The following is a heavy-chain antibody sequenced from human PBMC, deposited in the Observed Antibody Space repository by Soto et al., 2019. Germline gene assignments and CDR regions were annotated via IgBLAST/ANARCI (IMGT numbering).Heavy chain of an antibody. CDR1: GVSVSSGSFY. CDR3: ARGVTVTQYDY. J-gene: IGHJ4*02. CDR2: GSYSGTT. Sequence: PSETLSLTCTVSGVSVSSGSFYWAWIRQPPGKGLEWIGLGSYSGTTNYKPSLKSRVTISVDTSRSQISLKVSSLTAADTAVYFCARGVTVTQYDYWGQGALVTVSS. D-gene: IGHD4-17*01. V-gene: IGHV4-61*01.